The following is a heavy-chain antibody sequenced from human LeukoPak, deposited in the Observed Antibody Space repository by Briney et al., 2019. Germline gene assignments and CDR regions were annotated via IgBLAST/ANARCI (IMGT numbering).Heavy chain of an antibody. CDR2: IKQDGSEK. CDR3: ARISGSYVFDY. V-gene: IGHV3-7*05. Sequence: GGSLRLSCAASGFTFSSYWMSWVRQAPGKGLEWVANIKQDGSEKYYVDSVRGRFTISRDNAKNSMYLQMNSLRAEDTALYYCARISGSYVFDYWGQGTLVTVSS. J-gene: IGHJ4*02. D-gene: IGHD1-26*01. CDR1: GFTFSSYW.